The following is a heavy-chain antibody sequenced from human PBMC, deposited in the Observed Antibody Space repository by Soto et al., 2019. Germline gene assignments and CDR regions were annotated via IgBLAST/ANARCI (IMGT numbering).Heavy chain of an antibody. V-gene: IGHV1-69*13. J-gene: IGHJ5*02. D-gene: IGHD2-21*02. CDR3: ARDSVVVTAANWFDT. CDR2: VIPIFGTA. Sequence: SVKVSCKASGGTFSSYAISWVRQAPGQGLEWMGGVIPIFGTANYAQKFQGRVTITADESTSTAYMELSSLRSEDTAVYYCARDSVVVTAANWFDTWGQGTRVTVSP. CDR1: GGTFSSYA.